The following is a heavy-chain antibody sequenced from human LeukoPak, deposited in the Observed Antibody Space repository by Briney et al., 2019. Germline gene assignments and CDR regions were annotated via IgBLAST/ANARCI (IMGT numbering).Heavy chain of an antibody. V-gene: IGHV4-34*01. CDR3: ARRPGAQWLVRWFDP. Sequence: GSLRLSCTVSGFTLSSYEMSWIRQPPGKGLEWIGEINHSGSTNYNPSLKSRVTISVDTSKNQFSLKLSSVTAADTAVYYRARRPGAQWLVRWFDPWGQGTLVTVSS. D-gene: IGHD6-19*01. J-gene: IGHJ5*02. CDR2: INHSGST. CDR1: GFTLSSYE.